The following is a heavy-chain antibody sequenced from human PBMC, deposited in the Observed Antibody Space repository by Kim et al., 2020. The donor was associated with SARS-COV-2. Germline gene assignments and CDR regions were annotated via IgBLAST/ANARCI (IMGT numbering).Heavy chain of an antibody. Sequence: ASVKVSCKASGFTFTNYGISWVRQAPGQGLEWMVWISAYNGNTNYAQKLQGRVTMTTDTSTSTAYMELRSLRSDDTAVYYCARDPTHALGDYWGQGTLVTVSS. CDR2: ISAYNGNT. D-gene: IGHD2-2*01. V-gene: IGHV1-18*01. J-gene: IGHJ4*02. CDR3: ARDPTHALGDY. CDR1: GFTFTNYG.